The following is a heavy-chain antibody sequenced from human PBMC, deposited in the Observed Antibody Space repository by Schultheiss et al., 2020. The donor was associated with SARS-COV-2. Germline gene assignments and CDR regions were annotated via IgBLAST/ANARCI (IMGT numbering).Heavy chain of an antibody. CDR2: IIPIFGTA. CDR3: TMYYVSSGYYYSHRNYWYFHL. J-gene: IGHJ2*01. CDR1: GVTFSSYI. V-gene: IGHV1-69*13. Sequence: SVKVSCKASGVTFSSYIISWVRQAPGQGLEWMGGIIPIFGTANYAQKFQGRVTITADESTSTAYMELSSLRSEDTAVYYCTMYYVSSGYYYSHRNYWYFHLWCRGTLVTVSS. D-gene: IGHD3-22*01.